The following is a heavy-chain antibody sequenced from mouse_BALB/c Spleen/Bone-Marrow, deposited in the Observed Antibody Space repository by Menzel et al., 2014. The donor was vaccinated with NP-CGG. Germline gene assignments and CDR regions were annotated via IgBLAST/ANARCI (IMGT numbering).Heavy chain of an antibody. CDR3: ARTYGSSYFVY. V-gene: IGHV1-82*01. CDR1: GYAFSSSW. D-gene: IGHD1-1*01. J-gene: IGHJ3*01. Sequence: QVQLQQSGPEMVKPGASVKISCRASGYAFSSSWMNWVKQRPGQGLEWIGRIYPGDGDNNYNGKFKGKATLTADKSSSTAYMQLSSLTSVDSAVYICARTYGSSYFVYWGQGTLVTVSA. CDR2: IYPGDGDN.